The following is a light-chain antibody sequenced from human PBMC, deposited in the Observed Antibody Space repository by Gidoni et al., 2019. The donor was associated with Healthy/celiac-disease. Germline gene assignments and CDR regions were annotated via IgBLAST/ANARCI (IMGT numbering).Light chain of an antibody. J-gene: IGKJ2*02. CDR1: QSISSY. CDR2: AAS. Sequence: DIQMTQYPSSRSAAVGDRVTINCRESQSISSYLNWYQQKPGKAPKLLIYAASSLQSGVPSRFSGSGSVTYFTLTISSLQPEDFATYYCHQSYSTPGTFGQGTKLEIK. V-gene: IGKV1-39*01. CDR3: HQSYSTPGT.